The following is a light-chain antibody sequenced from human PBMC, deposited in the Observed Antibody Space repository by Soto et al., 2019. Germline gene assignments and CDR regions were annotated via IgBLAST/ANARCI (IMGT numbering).Light chain of an antibody. Sequence: DIVMTQSPDSLAVSLGERATINCKSSQSVLYRSDNKNYLAWYQHKPGQPPKVLIYWASTRESGVPDRFSGSGFGANFPSPISRLQAGDGAIYYCQQYYSTPPTFGGGTKVEIK. CDR3: QQYYSTPPT. J-gene: IGKJ4*01. V-gene: IGKV4-1*01. CDR1: QSVLYRSDNKNY. CDR2: WAS.